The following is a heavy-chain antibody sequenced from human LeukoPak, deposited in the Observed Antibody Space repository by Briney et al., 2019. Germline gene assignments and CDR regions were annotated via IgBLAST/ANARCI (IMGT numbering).Heavy chain of an antibody. Sequence: GGSLRLSCAASGFTFSDYYMSWIRQAPGKGLEWISYINTSGTTIQYADSVKGRFTIARDNAKNSLYLQMNSLGAEDTAVYYCARNEHGSQKTGYYYYYYMDVWGKGTTVTVSS. D-gene: IGHD3-10*01. J-gene: IGHJ6*03. V-gene: IGHV3-11*04. CDR2: INTSGTTI. CDR3: ARNEHGSQKTGYYYYYYMDV. CDR1: GFTFSDYY.